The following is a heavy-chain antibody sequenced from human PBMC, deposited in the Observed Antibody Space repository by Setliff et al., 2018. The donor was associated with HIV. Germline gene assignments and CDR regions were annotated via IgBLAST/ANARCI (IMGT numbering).Heavy chain of an antibody. Sequence: ASVKVSCKTSGYTFIDYYIHWVRQAPGQGPEWMGYIYPNTGATSYAQKFQGRVTMTRDTSISTAYMELSRLRSDDTAVYYCARDRASGSYFFGAFDIWGQGTMVTVSS. J-gene: IGHJ3*02. V-gene: IGHV1-2*02. CDR1: GYTFIDYY. CDR2: IYPNTGAT. CDR3: ARDRASGSYFFGAFDI. D-gene: IGHD1-26*01.